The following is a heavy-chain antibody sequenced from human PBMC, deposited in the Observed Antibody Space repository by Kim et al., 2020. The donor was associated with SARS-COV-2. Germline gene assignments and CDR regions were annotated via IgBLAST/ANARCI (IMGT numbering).Heavy chain of an antibody. J-gene: IGHJ5*02. CDR1: GFTFSSYA. Sequence: GGSLRLSCAASGFTFSSYAMHWVRQAPGKGLEWVAVISYDGSNKYYADSVKGRFTISRDNSKNTLYLQMNSLRAEDTAVYYCARDALSLNIVVVTASPGWFDPWGQGTLVTVSS. D-gene: IGHD2-21*02. CDR3: ARDALSLNIVVVTASPGWFDP. V-gene: IGHV3-30*04. CDR2: ISYDGSNK.